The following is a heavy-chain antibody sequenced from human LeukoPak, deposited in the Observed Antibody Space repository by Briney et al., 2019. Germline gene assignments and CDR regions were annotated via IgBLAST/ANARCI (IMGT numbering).Heavy chain of an antibody. Sequence: ASVKVSCKASGYTFTAYIHWVRQAPGQGLEWMGWINPNSGGTNYARKFQGRVTLTRDTSITTAYMELNRLRSDDTAVYYCAKARGLYCSSTSCYDCDVWGKGTTVTVSS. CDR1: GYTFTAY. J-gene: IGHJ6*04. CDR3: AKARGLYCSSTSCYDCDV. V-gene: IGHV1-2*02. D-gene: IGHD2-2*01. CDR2: INPNSGGT.